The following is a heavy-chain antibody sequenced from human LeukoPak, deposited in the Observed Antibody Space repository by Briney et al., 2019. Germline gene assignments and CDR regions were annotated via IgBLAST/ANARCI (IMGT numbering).Heavy chain of an antibody. V-gene: IGHV4-30-4*01. Sequence: SETLSLTCAVSGGSISSGDYYWSWIRQPPGKGLEWIGYIYYSGSTYYNPSLKSRVTISVDTSKNQFSLKLSSVTAADTAVYYCARSTSGSYGYWGQGTLVTVSS. J-gene: IGHJ4*02. CDR3: ARSTSGSYGY. CDR2: IYYSGST. D-gene: IGHD1-26*01. CDR1: GGSISSGDYY.